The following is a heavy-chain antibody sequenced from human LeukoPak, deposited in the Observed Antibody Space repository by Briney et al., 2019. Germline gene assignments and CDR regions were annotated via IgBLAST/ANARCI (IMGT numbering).Heavy chain of an antibody. CDR3: AKDGGLWVSAHWGDS. J-gene: IGHJ4*02. D-gene: IGHD7-27*01. Sequence: GGSLRLSCTASGFTFSSYTMTWVRQAPGKGLKWVSTITTGDGNTYYADSVKGRFTVSRDDSKNTLYLQMNSLRAEDAAVYYCAKDGGLWVSAHWGDSWGRGTLVTVSS. CDR2: ITTGDGNT. V-gene: IGHV3-23*01. CDR1: GFTFSSYT.